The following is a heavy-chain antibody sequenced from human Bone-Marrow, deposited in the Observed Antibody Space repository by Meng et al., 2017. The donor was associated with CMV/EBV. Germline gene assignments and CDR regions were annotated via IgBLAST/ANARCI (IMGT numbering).Heavy chain of an antibody. CDR1: GGSISSSSYY. V-gene: IGHV4-39*07. Sequence: SETLSLTCTVSGGSISSSSYYWGWIRQPPGKGLEWIGSIYYSGSTYYNPSLKSRVTISVDTSKNQFSLKLSSVTAADTAVYYCARAKGYCSSTSCHGNWFDPCGQGTLVAASS. CDR3: ARAKGYCSSTSCHGNWFDP. CDR2: IYYSGST. D-gene: IGHD2-2*01. J-gene: IGHJ5*02.